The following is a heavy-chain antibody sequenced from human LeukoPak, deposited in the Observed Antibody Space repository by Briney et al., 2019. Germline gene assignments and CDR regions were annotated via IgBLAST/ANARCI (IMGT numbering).Heavy chain of an antibody. CDR2: INPNSGGT. CDR3: ASTPGYCTNGVCYTRGYYYYYMDV. D-gene: IGHD2-8*01. V-gene: IGHV1-2*02. CDR1: GYTFTGYY. Sequence: GASVKVSCKASGYTFTGYYIHWVRQAPGQGLEWMGWINPNSGGTNYAQKFQGRGTMTRDTSISTAYMELSRLRSDDTAVYFCASTPGYCTNGVCYTRGYYYYYMDVWGKGTTVTVSS. J-gene: IGHJ6*03.